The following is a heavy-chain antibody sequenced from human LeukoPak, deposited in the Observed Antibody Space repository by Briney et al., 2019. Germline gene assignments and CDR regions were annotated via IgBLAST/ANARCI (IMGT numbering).Heavy chain of an antibody. CDR1: GFTFSSYA. D-gene: IGHD5-12*01. CDR3: ARRPYETYYYYYMDV. V-gene: IGHV3-23*01. J-gene: IGHJ6*03. CDR2: ISGSGGST. Sequence: GGSLRLSCVASGFTFSSYAMSWVRQAPGKGLEWVSGISGSGGSTYYADSVKGRFTISRDNSKNTLYLQMNSLRAEDTAVYYCARRPYETYYYYYMDVWGKGTTVTVSS.